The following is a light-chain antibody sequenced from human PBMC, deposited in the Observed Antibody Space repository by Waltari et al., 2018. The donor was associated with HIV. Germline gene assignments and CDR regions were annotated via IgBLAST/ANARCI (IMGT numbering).Light chain of an antibody. CDR1: SPNIGSNY. Sequence: QSVLTQPPSASGTPGQGVTIPCSGSSPNIGSNYEHWYQQLPGTAPKLLIYSNNQRPSGVPDRISGSKSGTSASLAISGLQSVDEADYYCAAWDDSLNAWVFGGGTKLTVL. J-gene: IGLJ3*02. V-gene: IGLV1-44*01. CDR2: SNN. CDR3: AAWDDSLNAWV.